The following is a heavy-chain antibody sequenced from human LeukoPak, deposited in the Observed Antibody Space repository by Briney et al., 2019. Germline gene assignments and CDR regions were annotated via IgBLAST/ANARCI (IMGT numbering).Heavy chain of an antibody. CDR1: GGSFSGYY. D-gene: IGHD2-15*01. V-gene: IGHV4-34*01. CDR2: INHSGST. Sequence: SETLSLTCAVYGGSFSGYYWSWIRQPPGKGLEWIGEINHSGSTNYNPSLKSRVTISVDTSKNQFSLKLSSVTAADTAVYYCARGRGYCSGGSCYGWYNWFDPWGQGTLVTVSS. J-gene: IGHJ5*02. CDR3: ARGRGYCSGGSCYGWYNWFDP.